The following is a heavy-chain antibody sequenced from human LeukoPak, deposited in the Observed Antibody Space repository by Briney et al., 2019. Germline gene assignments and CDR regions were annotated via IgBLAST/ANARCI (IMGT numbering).Heavy chain of an antibody. CDR3: AKARLGSGTYSAFDI. Sequence: PGGSLRLSCEGSGLTFSSYAMSWVRQAPGKGPEWVSTITGSGTSTYHAGSVKGRSTISRDISQTTLFLQMNSLRAEDTARYYCAKARLGSGTYSAFDIWGQGTMVTVSS. CDR1: GLTFSSYA. CDR2: ITGSGTST. D-gene: IGHD3-10*01. J-gene: IGHJ3*02. V-gene: IGHV3-23*01.